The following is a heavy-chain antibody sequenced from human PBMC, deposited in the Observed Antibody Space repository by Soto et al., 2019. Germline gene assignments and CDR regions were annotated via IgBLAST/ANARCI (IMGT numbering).Heavy chain of an antibody. Sequence: EVQLLESGGGLVQPGGSLRLSCAASGFTFSSYWMSCVRQAPGQGLEWVANIKQDGSEKYYVDSVKGRFTISRDNAKNSLYLQMNGLRAEDTAVYYCARDQYFDWLLPTDALGYWGQGTLVTVSS. J-gene: IGHJ4*02. CDR3: ARDQYFDWLLPTDALGY. V-gene: IGHV3-7*01. CDR2: IKQDGSEK. D-gene: IGHD3-9*01. CDR1: GFTFSSYW.